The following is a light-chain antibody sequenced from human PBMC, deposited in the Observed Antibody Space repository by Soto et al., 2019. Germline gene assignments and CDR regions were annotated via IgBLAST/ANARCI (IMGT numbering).Light chain of an antibody. CDR3: SSYAGSNIF. CDR2: EVN. J-gene: IGLJ2*01. Sequence: QSVLTQPPSASGSPGQSVTISCTGTSSDVGGYNYVSWYQQHPGKAPKLMIYEVNKRPSGVPDRFSGSKSGNTASLTVSGLQPEDEADYYCSSYAGSNIFFGGGTKLTVL. CDR1: SSDVGGYNY. V-gene: IGLV2-8*01.